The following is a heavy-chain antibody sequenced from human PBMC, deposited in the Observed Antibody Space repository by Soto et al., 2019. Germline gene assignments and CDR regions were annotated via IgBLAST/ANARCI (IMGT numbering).Heavy chain of an antibody. CDR3: ARGGHWASRDYGSGSYRPFFEI. CDR2: INHSGST. J-gene: IGHJ3*02. V-gene: IGHV4-34*01. D-gene: IGHD3-10*01. CDR1: GGSFSGYY. Sequence: PSETLSLTCAVYGGSFSGYYWSWIRQPPGKGREWSGEINHSGSTNYNPSLKSRVTISVDTSKNQSSLKLSSVTAADTAVYYCARGGHWASRDYGSGSYRPFFEIWAEGTMVTVAS.